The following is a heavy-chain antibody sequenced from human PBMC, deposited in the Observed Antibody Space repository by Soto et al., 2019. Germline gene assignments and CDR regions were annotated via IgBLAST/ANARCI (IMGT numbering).Heavy chain of an antibody. V-gene: IGHV1-69*13. Sequence: SVKVSCKASRGTFSSYPGNLLLHPPSQWLEWMGGIMPIFVTANYEQKFQSRVTITADEYMSTAYMETSSVRSEDTDAYYCARYHMEKCPLHFHGLDVWGQGTMVTVSS. CDR3: ARYHMEKCPLHFHGLDV. J-gene: IGHJ3*01. D-gene: IGHD2-2*01. CDR2: IMPIFVTA. CDR1: RGTFSSYP.